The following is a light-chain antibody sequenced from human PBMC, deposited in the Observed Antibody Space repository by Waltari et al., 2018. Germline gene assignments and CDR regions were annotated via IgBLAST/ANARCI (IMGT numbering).Light chain of an antibody. CDR3: QQYNNWPRT. J-gene: IGKJ1*01. CDR1: QSISTN. V-gene: IGKV3-15*01. CDR2: GAS. Sequence: EQVMTKSPATLSVSPGERATLSCRPSQSISTNLAWYQQKPGQAPRLLIYGASTRATGIPARFSGSGSGTEFTLSISSLQSEDFAIYYCQQYNNWPRTFGQGTKVEIK.